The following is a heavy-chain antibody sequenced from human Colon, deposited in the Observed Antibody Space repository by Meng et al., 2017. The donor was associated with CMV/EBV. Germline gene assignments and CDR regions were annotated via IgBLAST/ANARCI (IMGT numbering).Heavy chain of an antibody. CDR3: ARARDRDGLYNFDS. Sequence: QAHLVQSGAGVKKPGSAVKVSCRTSGGSFSNYAVSWVRQAPGQGLEWMGGIVPIFVTPNYAQKFQGRVTVTADESTSTAYMELSSLTSEDTAIYYCARARDRDGLYNFDSWGQGTLVTVSS. V-gene: IGHV1-69*12. D-gene: IGHD5-24*01. CDR2: IVPIFVTP. CDR1: GGSFSNYA. J-gene: IGHJ4*02.